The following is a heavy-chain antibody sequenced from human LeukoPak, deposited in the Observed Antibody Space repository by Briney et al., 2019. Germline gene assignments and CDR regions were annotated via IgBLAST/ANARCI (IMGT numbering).Heavy chain of an antibody. V-gene: IGHV1-46*01. Sequence: GASLKVSCKASGYTFTSYYMHWVRQAPGQGLEWMGIINPSGGSTSYAQKFQGRVTMTRDTSTSTVYMELSSLRSEDTAVYYCARVGVGYCSSTSCFPFDYWGQGTLVTVSS. D-gene: IGHD2-2*01. CDR3: ARVGVGYCSSTSCFPFDY. CDR2: INPSGGST. J-gene: IGHJ4*02. CDR1: GYTFTSYY.